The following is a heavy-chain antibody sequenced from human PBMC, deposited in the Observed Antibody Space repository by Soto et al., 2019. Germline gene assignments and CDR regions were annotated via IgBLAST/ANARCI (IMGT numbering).Heavy chain of an antibody. CDR3: ASRGGTYCSGGSCSYFDY. CDR1: GGSISSGGYY. D-gene: IGHD2-15*01. CDR2: IYYSGST. V-gene: IGHV4-31*03. J-gene: IGHJ4*02. Sequence: ASETLSLTCTVSGGSISSGGYYWSWIRQHPGKGLEWIGYIYYSGSTYYNPSLKSRVTISVDTSKNQFSLKLSSVTAADTAVYYCASRGGTYCSGGSCSYFDYWGQGTLVTVSS.